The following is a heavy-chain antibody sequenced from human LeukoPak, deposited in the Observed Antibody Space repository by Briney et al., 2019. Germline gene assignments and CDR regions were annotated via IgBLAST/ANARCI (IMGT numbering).Heavy chain of an antibody. CDR3: ASPRGFSYGYFDN. CDR2: IYYSKNT. V-gene: IGHV4-39*01. CDR1: GGSISSSNAY. Sequence: SETLSLTCTVSGGSISSSNAYWGWIRQPPGKGLEWIGSIYYSKNTYYNPSLKSRVTISADTSKNQFSLTLGSVSATDTAVYYCASPRGFSYGYFDNWGQGTLVTVSS. J-gene: IGHJ4*02. D-gene: IGHD5-18*01.